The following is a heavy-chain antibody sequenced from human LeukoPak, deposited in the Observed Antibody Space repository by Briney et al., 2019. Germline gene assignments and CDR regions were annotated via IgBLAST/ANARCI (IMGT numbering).Heavy chain of an antibody. CDR1: GGTFSSYA. CDR2: IIPIFRTA. Sequence: SVKVSCKASGGTFSSYAISWVRQAPGQGLEWMGGIIPIFRTANYAQKFQGRVTITTDESTSTAYMELSSLRSEDTAVYYCARSPNPSGGTGYNWFDPWGQGTLVTVSS. D-gene: IGHD2-15*01. CDR3: ARSPNPSGGTGYNWFDP. J-gene: IGHJ5*02. V-gene: IGHV1-69*05.